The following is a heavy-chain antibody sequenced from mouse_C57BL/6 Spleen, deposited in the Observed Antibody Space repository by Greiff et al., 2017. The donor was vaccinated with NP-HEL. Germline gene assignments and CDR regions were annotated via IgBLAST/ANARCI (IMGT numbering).Heavy chain of an antibody. Sequence: QVQLQQPGAELVRPGSSVKLSCKASGYTFTSYWMHWVKQRPIQGLEWIGNIDPSDSETHYNPKFKDKATLTVDKSSSTAYMQLSSLTSEDSAVYDCARGGDYYGNYEVYFAYWGQGTLVTVSA. D-gene: IGHD2-1*01. CDR3: ARGGDYYGNYEVYFAY. CDR2: IDPSDSET. J-gene: IGHJ3*01. CDR1: GYTFTSYW. V-gene: IGHV1-52*01.